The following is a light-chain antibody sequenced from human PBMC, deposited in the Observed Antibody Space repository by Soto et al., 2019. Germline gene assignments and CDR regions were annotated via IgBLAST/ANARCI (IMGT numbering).Light chain of an antibody. V-gene: IGKV1-5*01. CDR1: HPINNW. CDR3: QQYSSFPLT. CDR2: DAS. Sequence: DIQMAQSPSTLSASVGDRVTITCRASHPINNWLAWYQQKPGKAPKLLIYDASKLESGVQSRFSGSESGTVFTLTITSLQPDDFATYSCQQYSSFPLTFGGVTKVDIK. J-gene: IGKJ4*01.